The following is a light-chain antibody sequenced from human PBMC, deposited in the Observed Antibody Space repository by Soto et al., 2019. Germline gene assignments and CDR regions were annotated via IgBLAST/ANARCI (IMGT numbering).Light chain of an antibody. CDR2: GNS. V-gene: IGLV1-40*01. CDR1: SSNIGAGYD. Sequence: QSVLTQPPSVSGAPGQRVTISCTGSSSNIGAGYDVHWYQQLPGTAPKLLMYGNSNRPSGVPDRFSGSKSGTSASLAITGLQAEDDADYYCQSYDNSMSGSWVFGGGTKLTV. CDR3: QSYDNSMSGSWV. J-gene: IGLJ3*02.